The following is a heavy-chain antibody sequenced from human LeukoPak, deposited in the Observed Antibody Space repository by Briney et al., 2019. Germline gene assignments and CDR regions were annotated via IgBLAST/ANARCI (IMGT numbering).Heavy chain of an antibody. V-gene: IGHV1-2*02. J-gene: IGHJ4*02. CDR2: INPNSGGT. CDR3: ARVLSNSRLYYFDY. D-gene: IGHD6-6*01. CDR1: GYTFTSYF. Sequence: ASVKVSCKASGYTFTSYFIHWVRQAPGQGLEWVGWINPNSGGTNDAQKFQGRVTMTRDTSIRTAYMELSSLRSDDTAVYYCARVLSNSRLYYFDYWGQGTLVTVSS.